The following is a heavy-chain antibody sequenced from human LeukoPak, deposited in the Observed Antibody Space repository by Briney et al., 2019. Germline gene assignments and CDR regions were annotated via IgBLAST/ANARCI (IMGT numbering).Heavy chain of an antibody. D-gene: IGHD3-10*01. Sequence: GGSLRLSCAASGFTFSSYEMNWVRQAPGKGLEGVSYISSSGSTIYYADSVKGRFTISRDNAKNSLYLQMNSLRAEDTAVYYCASTFYYYGSGSYDCWGQGTLVTVSS. V-gene: IGHV3-48*03. CDR3: ASTFYYYGSGSYDC. CDR1: GFTFSSYE. J-gene: IGHJ4*02. CDR2: ISSSGSTI.